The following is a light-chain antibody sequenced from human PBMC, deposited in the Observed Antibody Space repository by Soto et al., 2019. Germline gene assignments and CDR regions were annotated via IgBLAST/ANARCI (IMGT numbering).Light chain of an antibody. CDR2: LGS. Sequence: DIVMTQSPLSLPVTPGEPASISCRSSQSLLHSNGYNYVDWYLQKPGQSPLLLIYLGSNRASGGHDRFSGSGSGTDFTLKISRVEAEDVGVYYCMHAQQTPRVFGGGTKLEIK. CDR3: MHAQQTPRV. CDR1: QSLLHSNGYNY. V-gene: IGKV2-28*01. J-gene: IGKJ4*01.